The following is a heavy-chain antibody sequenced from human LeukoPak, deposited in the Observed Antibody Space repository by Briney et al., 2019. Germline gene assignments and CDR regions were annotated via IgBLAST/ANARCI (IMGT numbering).Heavy chain of an antibody. Sequence: PGRSLRLSCAASGFTFSSYGMHWVHQAPGKGLEWVAVISYDGSNKYYADSVKGRFTISRDNSKNTLYLQMNSLRAEDTAVYYCAKGRLYYDILTGLGPWGQGTLVTVSS. CDR1: GFTFSSYG. CDR3: AKGRLYYDILTGLGP. V-gene: IGHV3-30*18. D-gene: IGHD3-9*01. CDR2: ISYDGSNK. J-gene: IGHJ5*02.